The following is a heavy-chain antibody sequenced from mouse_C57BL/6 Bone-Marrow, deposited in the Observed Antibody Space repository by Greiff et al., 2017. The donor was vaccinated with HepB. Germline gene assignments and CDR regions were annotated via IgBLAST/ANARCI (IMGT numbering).Heavy chain of an antibody. CDR1: GFTFSDYY. D-gene: IGHD2-1*01. Sequence: EVNVVESEGGLVQPGSSMKLSCTASGFTFSDYYMAWVRQVPEKGLEWVANINYDGSSTYYLDSLKSRFIISRDNAKNILYLQMSSLKSEDTATYYCARDRGNYVWYFDVWGTGTTVTVSS. CDR2: INYDGSST. CDR3: ARDRGNYVWYFDV. V-gene: IGHV5-16*01. J-gene: IGHJ1*03.